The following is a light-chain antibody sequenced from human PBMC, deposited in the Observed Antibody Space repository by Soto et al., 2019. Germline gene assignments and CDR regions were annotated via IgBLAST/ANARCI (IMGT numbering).Light chain of an antibody. CDR2: EVS. J-gene: IGLJ2*01. V-gene: IGLV2-14*01. CDR3: QSHDSSLSGSVV. CDR1: SSDFPSYKY. Sequence: QSVLTQPASVSGSPGQSITISCTGISSDFPSYKYVASCQHHPDKSPKVLIYEVSNRPSGVSNRFSGSKSGNTASLTISGLQAEDEADYYCQSHDSSLSGSVVFGGGTKVTVL.